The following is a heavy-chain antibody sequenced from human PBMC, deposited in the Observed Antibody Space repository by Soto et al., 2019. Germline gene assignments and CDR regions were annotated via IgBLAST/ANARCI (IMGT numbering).Heavy chain of an antibody. CDR1: RFTFSSYR. J-gene: IGHJ3*02. CDR3: GRLGSEGDAFDI. V-gene: IGHV3-21*01. Sequence: GGSRRLSCAASRFTFSSYRMSWVRQAPRKGLEWVSSMSSSSSYIYYAASEKGRFTIYRDNDKNSLYLQMNSLRAEDTSLYYCGRLGSEGDAFDIWGQGTMVTVSS. CDR2: MSSSSSYI.